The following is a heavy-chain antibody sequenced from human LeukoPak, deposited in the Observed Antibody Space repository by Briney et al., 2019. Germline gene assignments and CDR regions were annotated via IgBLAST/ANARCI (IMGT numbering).Heavy chain of an antibody. V-gene: IGHV4-34*01. CDR1: GGSFIGYY. CDR2: INHSGST. J-gene: IGHJ5*02. D-gene: IGHD4-17*01. Sequence: PSQTLSLTCGVYGGSFIGYYWSWISQPPGKGLEWSGEINHSGSTNYNPSLKSRVTISVDTSKRQFSLKLSSVTAADTAVYYCSKGGPHTVTTYRWFDPWGQGTLVTVSS. CDR3: SKGGPHTVTTYRWFDP.